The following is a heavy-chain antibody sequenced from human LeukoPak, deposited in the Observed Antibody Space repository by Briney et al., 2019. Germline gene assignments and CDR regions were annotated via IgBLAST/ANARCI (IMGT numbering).Heavy chain of an antibody. CDR3: AKPMITFGGVIGPAIDY. CDR2: IWYDGSNK. V-gene: IGHV3-33*06. D-gene: IGHD3-16*02. J-gene: IGHJ4*02. Sequence: GGSLRLPCAASGFTFSSYGMHWVRQAPGKGLEWVAVIWYDGSNKYYADSVKGRFTISRDNSKNTLYLQMNSLRAEDTAVYYCAKPMITFGGVIGPAIDYWGQGTLVTVSS. CDR1: GFTFSSYG.